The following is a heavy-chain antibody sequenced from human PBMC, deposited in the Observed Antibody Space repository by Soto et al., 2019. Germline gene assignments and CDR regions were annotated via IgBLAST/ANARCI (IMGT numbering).Heavy chain of an antibody. CDR1: SGSISSSNW. CDR3: ARDHSMVNYYYYYMDV. Sequence: SETLSLTCAVSSGSISSSNWWSWVRQPPGKGLEWIGEIYHSGSTNYNPSLKSRVTISVDKSKNQFSLKLSSVTAADTAVYYCARDHSMVNYYYYYMDVWGKGTTVTVSS. CDR2: IYHSGST. J-gene: IGHJ6*03. D-gene: IGHD3-10*01. V-gene: IGHV4-4*02.